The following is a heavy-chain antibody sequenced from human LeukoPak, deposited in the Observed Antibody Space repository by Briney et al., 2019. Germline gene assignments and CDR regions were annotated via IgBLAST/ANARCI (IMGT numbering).Heavy chain of an antibody. V-gene: IGHV1-69*04. J-gene: IGHJ3*01. CDR2: IFPILGSA. CDR1: GGTFSNYA. Sequence: SVKVSCNASGGTFSNYAISWVRQAPGQGLEWMGRIFPILGSANYAQKFQGRVTITADKSTTTAYMELSSLRSEDTAVFYCATETNAFDFRGQGTMVTVSS. CDR3: ATETNAFDF. D-gene: IGHD1-14*01.